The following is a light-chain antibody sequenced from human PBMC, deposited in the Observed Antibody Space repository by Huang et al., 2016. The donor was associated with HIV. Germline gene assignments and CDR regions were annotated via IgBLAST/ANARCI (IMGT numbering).Light chain of an antibody. V-gene: IGKV1-5*01. CDR2: DVS. CDR3: QHYDTYPYT. Sequence: DIQLTQSPSTLSASVGDRVTITCRASQSISTLLAWYQQKPGKAPKVLIYDVSSLQSGVPSRFSGSGSGTEFTLTINSLQPDDFATYYCQHYDTYPYTFGQGTKLEIK. J-gene: IGKJ2*01. CDR1: QSISTL.